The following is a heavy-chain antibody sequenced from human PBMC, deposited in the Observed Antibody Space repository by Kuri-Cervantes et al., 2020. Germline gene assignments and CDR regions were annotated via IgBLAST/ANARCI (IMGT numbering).Heavy chain of an antibody. CDR2: INWDDDQ. J-gene: IGHJ3*02. CDR3: ARTDDYGDYPGAFDI. V-gene: IGHV2-70*01. Sequence: SGPTLVKPTQTLTLTCTFSGFSLSTSGVGVGWIRQPPGKALEWLALINWDDDQYYSTSLKSRLTISKDISKNQVVLTMTNMDPVDTATYYCARTDDYGDYPGAFDIWGQGTMVTVSS. CDR1: GFSLSTSGVG. D-gene: IGHD4-17*01.